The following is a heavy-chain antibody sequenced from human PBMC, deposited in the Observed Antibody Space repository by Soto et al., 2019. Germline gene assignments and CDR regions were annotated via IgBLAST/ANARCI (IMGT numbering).Heavy chain of an antibody. CDR2: ISYDGSNK. Sequence: PGGSLRLSCAASGFTFSSYAMHWVRQAPGKGLEWVAVISYDGSNKYYADSVKGRFTISRDNSKNTLYLQMNSLRAEDTAVYYCARGYDFWSGYHDYWGQGTLVTVSS. V-gene: IGHV3-30-3*01. CDR1: GFTFSSYA. J-gene: IGHJ4*02. CDR3: ARGYDFWSGYHDY. D-gene: IGHD3-3*01.